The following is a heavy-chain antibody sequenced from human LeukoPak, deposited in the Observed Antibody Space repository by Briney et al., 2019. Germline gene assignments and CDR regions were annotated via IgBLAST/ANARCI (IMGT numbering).Heavy chain of an antibody. J-gene: IGHJ4*02. CDR3: ARGHTTVRH. V-gene: IGHV3-11*06. CDR1: GFIFSDYY. D-gene: IGHD4-11*01. Sequence: PGGSLRLSCAASGFIFSDYYMSWFRQAPGKGLEWISYISGSGTDTNYADSVKGRFTVSRDNAKNSQYLQMNSLRVEDTAVYYCARGHTTVRHWGQGTLVTVSS. CDR2: ISGSGTDT.